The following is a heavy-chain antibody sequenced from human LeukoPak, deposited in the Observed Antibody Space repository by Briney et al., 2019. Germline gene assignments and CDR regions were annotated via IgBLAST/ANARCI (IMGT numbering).Heavy chain of an antibody. D-gene: IGHD2-15*01. CDR2: IYHSGST. CDR3: ARVGYCSGGSCYSWFDP. J-gene: IGHJ5*02. CDR1: GGSISSSNW. Sequence: SETLSLTCAVSGGSISSSNWWSWVRQPPGKGLEWIGEIYHSGSTNYNPSLKSRVTISVDKSKNQFSLKLSSVTAADTAVYYCARVGYCSGGSCYSWFDPWGQGTLVTVSS. V-gene: IGHV4-4*02.